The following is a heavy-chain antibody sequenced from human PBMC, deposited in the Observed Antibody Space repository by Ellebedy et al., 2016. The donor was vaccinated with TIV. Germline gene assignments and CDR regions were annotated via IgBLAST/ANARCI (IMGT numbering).Heavy chain of an antibody. J-gene: IGHJ4*02. CDR2: ISHDGSNK. Sequence: GESLKISXAASGFTFSYYSMHWVRKAPGKGLEWVAVISHDGSNKYHAKSMKGRFTISRDDSKNTLYLQMNTLRTEDTALYCCARGSSSRGYFDSWGQGTLVTVSS. D-gene: IGHD6-13*01. CDR1: GFTFSYYS. V-gene: IGHV3-30-3*01. CDR3: ARGSSSRGYFDS.